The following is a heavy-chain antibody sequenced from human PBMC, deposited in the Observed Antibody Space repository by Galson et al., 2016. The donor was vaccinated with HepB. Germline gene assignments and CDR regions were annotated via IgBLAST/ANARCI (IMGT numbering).Heavy chain of an antibody. CDR2: ISWNSGNI. CDR1: GFNFDDSA. CDR3: VKGQGMAVAKYYFDY. D-gene: IGHD6-19*01. Sequence: PLRLSCAASGFNFDDSAIHWVRQAPGKGLESVSSISWNSGNIDYADSVKGRFTLSRDNAKDSLYLQMNSLIPEDTALYYCVKGQGMAVAKYYFDYWGQGTLVTVSS. J-gene: IGHJ4*02. V-gene: IGHV3-9*01.